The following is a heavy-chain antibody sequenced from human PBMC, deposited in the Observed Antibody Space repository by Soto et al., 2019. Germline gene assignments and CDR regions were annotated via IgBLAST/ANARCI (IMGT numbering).Heavy chain of an antibody. CDR3: AKDLSLQVSPY. V-gene: IGHV3-33*06. D-gene: IGHD4-4*01. J-gene: IGHJ4*02. CDR2: IWYDGSNK. CDR1: GFTFSSYG. Sequence: GGSLRLSCAASGFTFSSYGMHWVRQAPGKGLEWVAVIWYDGSNKYYADSVKGRFTISRDNSKNTLYLQMNSLRAEDTAVYYCAKDLSLQVSPYWGQGTLVTVSS.